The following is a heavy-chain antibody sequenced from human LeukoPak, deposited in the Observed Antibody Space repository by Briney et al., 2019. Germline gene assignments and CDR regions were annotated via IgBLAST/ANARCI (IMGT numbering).Heavy chain of an antibody. J-gene: IGHJ4*02. V-gene: IGHV3-30*02. CDR1: RFTFSSYG. CDR2: IRHGGSYQ. Sequence: GGSLRLSCAASRFTFSSYGMHWVRQPPGKGLEWVAFIRHGGSYQYYVDSVKGLFTFSRDNSKDTVYLQMNSLRTEDTAVYYCAKNRDSSDYPRDFDYWGQGTLVTVSS. CDR3: AKNRDSSDYPRDFDY. D-gene: IGHD3-22*01.